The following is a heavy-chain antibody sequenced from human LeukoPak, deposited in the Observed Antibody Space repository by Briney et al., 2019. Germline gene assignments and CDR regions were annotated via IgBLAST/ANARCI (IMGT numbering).Heavy chain of an antibody. V-gene: IGHV3-30*02. CDR1: GFTFSSYA. CDR3: AKEAFVYSGYYPLDY. J-gene: IGHJ4*02. D-gene: IGHD3-22*01. CDR2: IRYDGSNK. Sequence: QPGGSLRLSCAASGFTFSSYAMHWVRQAPGKGLEWLTFIRYDGSNKYYADSLKGRFTISRDNSKNTLYLQMNSLRAEDTAVYYCAKEAFVYSGYYPLDYWGQGTLVTVSS.